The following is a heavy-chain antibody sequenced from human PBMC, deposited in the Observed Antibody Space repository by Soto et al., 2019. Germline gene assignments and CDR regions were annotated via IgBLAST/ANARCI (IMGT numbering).Heavy chain of an antibody. V-gene: IGHV4-59*07. Sequence: SDTLYLTFTISGSSISYYYRSWIPQPPGKGLEWIGYIYDSGSTNYNPSLKSRVTISVDTSKNQFSLKLTSVTAADTAVYYCARETYGDYVGYFDPWGQGIQVTVS. CDR1: GSSISYYY. CDR3: ARETYGDYVGYFDP. D-gene: IGHD4-17*01. J-gene: IGHJ5*02. CDR2: IYDSGST.